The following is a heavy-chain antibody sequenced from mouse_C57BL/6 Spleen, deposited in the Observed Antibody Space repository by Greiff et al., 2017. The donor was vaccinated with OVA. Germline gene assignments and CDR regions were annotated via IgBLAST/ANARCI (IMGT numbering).Heavy chain of an antibody. J-gene: IGHJ2*01. D-gene: IGHD1-1*01. V-gene: IGHV8-8*01. CDR1: GFSLSTFGMG. Sequence: QVTLKESGPGILQPSQTLSLTCSFSGFSLSTFGMGVGWIRQPSGKGLEWLAHIWWADDKYYNPALKSRLTISKDTSKNQVFLKIAKVDTADTATYYCARINLPYYYGSSYGYFDYWGQGTTLTVSS. CDR2: IWWADDK. CDR3: ARINLPYYYGSSYGYFDY.